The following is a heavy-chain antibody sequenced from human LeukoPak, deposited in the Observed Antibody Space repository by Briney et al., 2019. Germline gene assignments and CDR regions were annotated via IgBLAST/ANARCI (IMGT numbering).Heavy chain of an antibody. D-gene: IGHD1-1*01. J-gene: IGHJ5*02. CDR3: AREEHNWVDP. V-gene: IGHV1-18*01. Sequence: ASVTVSCKASGYTFTSYGIRWVQQAPGQGLEWMGWISAYNGNTNYAQELQGRVTMTTDTSTSTAYMELRRLTSDDTAVYYCAREEHNWVDPWGQGTLVTVSS. CDR2: ISAYNGNT. CDR1: GYTFTSYG.